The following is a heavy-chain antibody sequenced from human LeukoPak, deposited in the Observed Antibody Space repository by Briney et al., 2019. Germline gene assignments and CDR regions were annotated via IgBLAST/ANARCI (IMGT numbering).Heavy chain of an antibody. D-gene: IGHD2-15*01. CDR1: GYTFTSYY. V-gene: IGHV1-46*01. CDR3: ARDGYCSGGSCYSSNWFDP. J-gene: IGHJ5*02. CDR2: INPSGGST. Sequence: ASVKVSCKASGYTFTSYYMHWVRQAPGQGLEWMGIINPSGGSTSYAQKFQGRVTMTRDMSTSTVYMELSSLRSEDTAVYYCARDGYCSGGSCYSSNWFDPWGQGTLVTVSS.